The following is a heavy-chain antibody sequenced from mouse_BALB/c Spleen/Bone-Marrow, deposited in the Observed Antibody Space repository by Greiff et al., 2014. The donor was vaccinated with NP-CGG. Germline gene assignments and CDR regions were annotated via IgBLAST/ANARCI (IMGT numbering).Heavy chain of an antibody. CDR1: GFTFSDYY. J-gene: IGHJ4*01. Sequence: EVKLMESGGGLVQPGGSLKLSCATSGFTFSDYYMYWVRQTPEKRLEWVAYISNGGGSTYYPDTVKGRFTISRDNAKNTLYLRMSRLKSEDTAMYYCARRGWYYAMDYWGQGTSVTVSS. CDR2: ISNGGGST. V-gene: IGHV5-12*02. CDR3: ARRGWYYAMDY. D-gene: IGHD2-3*01.